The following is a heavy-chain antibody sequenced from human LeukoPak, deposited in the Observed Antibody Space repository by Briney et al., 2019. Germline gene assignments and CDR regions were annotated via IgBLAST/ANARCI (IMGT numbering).Heavy chain of an antibody. V-gene: IGHV1-2*02. J-gene: IGHJ4*02. CDR1: GYTFTGYY. CDR3: ASQYDFWSGYQFDY. D-gene: IGHD3-3*01. Sequence: ASVKVSCKASGYTFTGYYMHWVRQAPGQGLEWMGWINPNSGGTNYAQKFQGRVTMTRDTSISTAYMELSRLRSDDTAVYYCASQYDFWSGYQFDYWGQGTLVTVSS. CDR2: INPNSGGT.